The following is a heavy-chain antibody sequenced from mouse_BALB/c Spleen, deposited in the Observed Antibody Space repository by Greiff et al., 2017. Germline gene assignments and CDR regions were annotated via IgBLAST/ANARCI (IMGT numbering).Heavy chain of an antibody. CDR2: INPSSGYT. Sequence: VQLQQSAAELARPGASVKMSCKASGYTFTSYTMHWVKQRPGQGLEWIGYINPSSGYTEYNQKFKDKTTLTADKSSSTAYMQLSSLTSEDSAVYYCARGITTVVEGGYFDVWGAGTTVTVSS. CDR1: GYTFTSYT. J-gene: IGHJ1*01. D-gene: IGHD1-1*01. V-gene: IGHV1-4*02. CDR3: ARGITTVVEGGYFDV.